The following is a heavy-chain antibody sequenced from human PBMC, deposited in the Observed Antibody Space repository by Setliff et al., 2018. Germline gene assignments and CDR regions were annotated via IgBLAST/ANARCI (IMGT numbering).Heavy chain of an antibody. CDR3: AKVDIDYIMTRDNTWQYFFYMDV. CDR1: SDSLSSGTQY. Sequence: SETLSLTCSVLSDSLSSGTQYWAWIRQPPGKGLEWIGNINYSGSTYYNPSLKSRVTMSVDASKNQVSLKVTSVTAEDTAVYYCAKVDIDYIMTRDNTWQYFFYMDVWGRGTTVT. V-gene: IGHV4-39*01. CDR2: INYSGST. D-gene: IGHD5-12*01. J-gene: IGHJ6*03.